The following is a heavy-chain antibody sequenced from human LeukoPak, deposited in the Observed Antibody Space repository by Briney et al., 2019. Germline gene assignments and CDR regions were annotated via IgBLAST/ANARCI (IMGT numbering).Heavy chain of an antibody. CDR2: ISAYNGNT. V-gene: IGHV1-18*01. CDR1: GYTFTSYG. J-gene: IGHJ4*02. CDR3: ARGSYCSGGSCYAYFDY. D-gene: IGHD2-15*01. Sequence: ASVKVSCKASGYTFTSYGIIWVRQAPGQGLEWMGWISAYNGNTNYAQKLQGRVTMTTDTSTSTAYMELRSLRSDDTAVYYCARGSYCSGGSCYAYFDYWGQGTLVTVSS.